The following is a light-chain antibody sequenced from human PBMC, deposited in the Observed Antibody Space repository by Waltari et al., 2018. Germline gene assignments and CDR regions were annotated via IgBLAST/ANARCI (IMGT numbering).Light chain of an antibody. CDR1: SPNVGNKY. J-gene: IGLJ7*01. CDR2: ENT. CDR3: GTWDSSLSGAV. Sequence: QSVFTQPPSVSAAPGQRVPIPCSGGSPNVGNKYLSWYRQSPGTAPKLLIYENTERPSGIPGRFSGSKSGTSATLDITGLQAGDEADYYCGTWDSSLSGAVFGGGTHLTVL. V-gene: IGLV1-51*02.